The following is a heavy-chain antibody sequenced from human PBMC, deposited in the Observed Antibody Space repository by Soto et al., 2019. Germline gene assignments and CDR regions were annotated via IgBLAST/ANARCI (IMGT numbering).Heavy chain of an antibody. Sequence: GSLRLSCAASGLTVSGKKYVAWVRQAPGKGLEWVSALYDVDGSFYSDSVKGRFTTSSDSSKTTVYLQLNDLRPADTAVYYCATWHEREHAYDVWGQGTTVTPSS. CDR1: GLTVSGKKY. J-gene: IGHJ3*01. CDR3: ATWHEREHAYDV. V-gene: IGHV3-53*01. D-gene: IGHD1-1*01. CDR2: LYDVDGS.